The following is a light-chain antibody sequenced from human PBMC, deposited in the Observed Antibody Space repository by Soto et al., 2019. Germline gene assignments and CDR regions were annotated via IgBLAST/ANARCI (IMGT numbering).Light chain of an antibody. CDR3: QQNYDSLPIT. CDR1: QNINNY. Sequence: DIQMTQSPSSLSASVGDRVTITCRTSQNINNYLNWYQQKLGRAPRLLIFTASNLQSGVPSRFSGSGSGTDFTLTISSLQPEDFAAYYCQQNYDSLPITFGQGTRLEIK. J-gene: IGKJ5*01. CDR2: TAS. V-gene: IGKV1-39*01.